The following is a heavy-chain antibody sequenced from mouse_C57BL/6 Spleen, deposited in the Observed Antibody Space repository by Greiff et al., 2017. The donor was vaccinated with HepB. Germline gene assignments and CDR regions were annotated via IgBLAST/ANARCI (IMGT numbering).Heavy chain of an antibody. V-gene: IGHV1-82*01. J-gene: IGHJ4*01. CDR3: ARRNYDYEGSAMDY. CDR2: IYPGDGDT. D-gene: IGHD2-4*01. CDR1: GYAFSSSW. Sequence: QVQLQQSGPELVKPGASVKISCKASGYAFSSSWMNWVKQRPGKGLEWIGRIYPGDGDTNYNGKFKGKATLTADKSSSTAYMQLSSLTSEDSAVYCCARRNYDYEGSAMDYWGQGTSGTVSS.